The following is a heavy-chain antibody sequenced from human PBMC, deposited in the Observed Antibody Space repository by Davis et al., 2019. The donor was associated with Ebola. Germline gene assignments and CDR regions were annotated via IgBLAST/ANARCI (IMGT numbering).Heavy chain of an antibody. V-gene: IGHV3-30-3*01. Sequence: GESLKISCAASGFTFSSYAMHWVRQAPGKGLEWVAVISYDGSNKYYADSVKGRFTISRDNSKNTRYLQMNSRRAEDTAVYDCARVSGITRVREFDNGGQGTLVTVSS. CDR2: ISYDGSNK. J-gene: IGHJ4*02. CDR3: ARVSGITRVREFDN. D-gene: IGHD3-10*01. CDR1: GFTFSSYA.